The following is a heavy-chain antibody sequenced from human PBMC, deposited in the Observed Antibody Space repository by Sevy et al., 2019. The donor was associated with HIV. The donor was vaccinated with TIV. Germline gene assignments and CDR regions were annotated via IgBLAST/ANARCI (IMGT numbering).Heavy chain of an antibody. D-gene: IGHD3-9*01. CDR1: GFTVSSNY. J-gene: IGHJ4*02. CDR3: ARAVNYDILTGYYTSYYFDY. CDR2: IYSGGST. Sequence: GGSLRLSCEASGFTVSSNYMSWVRQAPGKGLEWVSVIYSGGSTYYADSVKGRFTISRDNSKNTLYLQMNSLRAEDTAVYYCARAVNYDILTGYYTSYYFDYWGQGTLVTVSS. V-gene: IGHV3-53*01.